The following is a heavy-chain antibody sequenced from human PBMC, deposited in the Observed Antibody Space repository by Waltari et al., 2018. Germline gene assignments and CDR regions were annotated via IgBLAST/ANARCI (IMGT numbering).Heavy chain of an antibody. Sequence: EVQLSESRGGLVQPGGSLRLSCATSGFTFSAYAMTWVRQAPGKGLEWVSAGSGHGVDTYYVDSVKGRFTVSRDNSKNTLDLQMDSLRAEDTALYYCAKTYYYGLRGAFENWGQGTTVTVSS. V-gene: IGHV3-23*01. J-gene: IGHJ3*02. CDR3: AKTYYYGLRGAFEN. D-gene: IGHD3-10*01. CDR2: GSGHGVDT. CDR1: GFTFSAYA.